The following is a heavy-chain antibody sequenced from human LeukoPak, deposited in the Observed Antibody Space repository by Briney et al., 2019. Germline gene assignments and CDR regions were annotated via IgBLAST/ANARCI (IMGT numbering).Heavy chain of an antibody. CDR3: ARAGDFWTYYYGMDV. V-gene: IGHV3-64*01. J-gene: IGHJ6*02. CDR2: IITNVGST. D-gene: IGHD3-3*01. Sequence: GSLRLSCAASAFTFSSYAIHWFLQPPPKGLQYVSAIITNVGSTYYANSVKGRFTISRDNSKNALYLQMGRLRVEDLAVYDCARAGDFWTYYYGMDVWGQGTTVTVSS. CDR1: AFTFSSYA.